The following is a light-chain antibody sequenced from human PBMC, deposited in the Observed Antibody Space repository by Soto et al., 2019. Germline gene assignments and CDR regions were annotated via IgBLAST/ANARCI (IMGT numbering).Light chain of an antibody. CDR2: GAS. CDR3: QQYDSSPSFT. J-gene: IGKJ3*01. CDR1: QSVSSSY. V-gene: IGKV3-20*01. Sequence: EIVLTQSPGTLSLSLGERATLSCRASQSVSSSYLAWYQQRPGQAPRLLIYGASGRATGIPDRFSGSGSGTDFTLTISRLEPEDFAVYYCQQYDSSPSFTFGPGTKVDIK.